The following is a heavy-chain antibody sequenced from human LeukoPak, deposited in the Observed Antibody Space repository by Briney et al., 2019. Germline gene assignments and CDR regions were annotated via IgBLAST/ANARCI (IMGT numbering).Heavy chain of an antibody. CDR2: IYHGGSA. CDR1: GDSISSGGYS. Sequence: PSQTLSLTCAVSGDSISSGGYSRSWIRQPPGKGLEWIGYIYHGGSAYYSPSLKSRANISIDKSKNQFSLKLSSVTAADTAVYYCARYFSGGQFKWFDPWGQGTLVTVSS. D-gene: IGHD1-26*01. J-gene: IGHJ5*02. V-gene: IGHV4-30-2*01. CDR3: ARYFSGGQFKWFDP.